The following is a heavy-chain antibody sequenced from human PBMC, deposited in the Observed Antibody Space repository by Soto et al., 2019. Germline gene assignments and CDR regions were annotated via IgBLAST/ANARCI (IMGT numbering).Heavy chain of an antibody. D-gene: IGHD3-9*01. CDR2: IYYSGLT. CDR1: GGSISSSSYY. J-gene: IGHJ4*02. V-gene: IGHV4-39*01. Sequence: QLQLQESGPGLVKPSETLSLTCTVSGGSISSSSYYWGWIRQPPGKGLEWIGSIYYSGLTYYNPSLKSQVTMSVDKSKNQFSLKLSSLTAADTAVYYCARLEGLATISYYFDYWGQGTLVTVSS. CDR3: ARLEGLATISYYFDY.